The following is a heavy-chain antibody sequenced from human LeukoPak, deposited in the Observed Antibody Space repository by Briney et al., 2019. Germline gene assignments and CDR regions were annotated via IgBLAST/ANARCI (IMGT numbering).Heavy chain of an antibody. CDR3: AKAAGPTRRGHWFDP. D-gene: IGHD2-2*01. J-gene: IGHJ5*02. CDR1: GFTFSSYG. Sequence: GGSLRLSCAASGFTFSSYGMHWVRQAPGKGLEWVAVISYDGSNKYYADSVKGRFTISRDNSKNTLYLQMNSLRAEDTAVYYCAKAAGPTRRGHWFDPWGQGTLVTVSS. CDR2: ISYDGSNK. V-gene: IGHV3-30*18.